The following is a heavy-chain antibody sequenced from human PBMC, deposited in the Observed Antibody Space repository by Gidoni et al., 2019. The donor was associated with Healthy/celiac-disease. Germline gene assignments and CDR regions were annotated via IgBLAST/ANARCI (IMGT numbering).Heavy chain of an antibody. CDR2: INPNSGGT. CDR3: ASERNPWNYYNWFDP. J-gene: IGHJ5*02. Sequence: QVQLVQSGAEVKKPGASLKVSCKASGYTFTGYYMHWVRQAPGQGLEWMGWINPNSGGTNYAQKFQGRVTMTRDTSISTAYMELSRLRSDDTAVYYCASERNPWNYYNWFDPWGQGTLVTVSA. CDR1: GYTFTGYY. D-gene: IGHD1-7*01. V-gene: IGHV1-2*02.